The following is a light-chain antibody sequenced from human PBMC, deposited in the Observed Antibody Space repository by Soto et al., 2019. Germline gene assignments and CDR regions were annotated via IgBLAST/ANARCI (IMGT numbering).Light chain of an antibody. Sequence: EIVMTQSPATLSVSPGERATLSCRASQSISSKLAWYQQKPGQAPKVLIYGASTRATGIPARFSGSGSGTEFTLTISSLLSEDFAVYYCQQYNNWPRTFGQGTKVEIK. CDR1: QSISSK. CDR2: GAS. V-gene: IGKV3-15*01. J-gene: IGKJ1*01. CDR3: QQYNNWPRT.